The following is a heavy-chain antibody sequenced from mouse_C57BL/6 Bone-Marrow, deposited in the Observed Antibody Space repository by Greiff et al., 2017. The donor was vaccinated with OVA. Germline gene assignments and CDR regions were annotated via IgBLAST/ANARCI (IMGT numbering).Heavy chain of an antibody. CDR2: IYPGDGDT. D-gene: IGHD4-1*01. J-gene: IGHJ2*01. CDR3: ARLGLGGTDYLDY. V-gene: IGHV1-80*01. Sequence: VKLVESGAELVKPGASVKISCKASGYAFSSYWMNWVKQRPGKGLEWIGQIYPGDGDTNYNGKFKGKATLTADKSSSTAYMQLSSLTSEDSAVYFCARLGLGGTDYLDYWGQGTTLTVSS. CDR1: GYAFSSYW.